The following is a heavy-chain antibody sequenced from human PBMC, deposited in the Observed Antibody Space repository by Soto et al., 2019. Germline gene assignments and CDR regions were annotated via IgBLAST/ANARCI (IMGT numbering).Heavy chain of an antibody. CDR3: AISYIPNDAFDI. CDR1: SGPFSGYY. V-gene: IGHV4-34*01. D-gene: IGHD2-2*02. J-gene: IGHJ3*02. CDR2: ISHSGST. Sequence: QVQLQQWGAGLLKPSETLSLTCAVSSGPFSGYYWSWIRQSPGKGLEWIGEISHSGSTNYNPSLQSRVTIAVDTSKNQFSLKLSSVTAADTAVYYCAISYIPNDAFDIWGQGTLVTVSS.